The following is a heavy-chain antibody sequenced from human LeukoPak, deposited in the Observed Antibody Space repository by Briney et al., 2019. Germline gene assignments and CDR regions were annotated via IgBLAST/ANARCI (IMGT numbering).Heavy chain of an antibody. CDR2: IYYSGST. J-gene: IGHJ4*02. CDR1: GGSISSYY. D-gene: IGHD6-13*01. CDR3: AAAADPWYFDY. Sequence: SETLSLTCTVSGGSISSYYWSWTRQPPGKGLEWIGYIYYSGSTNYNPSLKSRVTISVDTSKNQSSLKLSSVTAADTAVYYCAAAADPWYFDYWGQGTLVTVSS. V-gene: IGHV4-59*01.